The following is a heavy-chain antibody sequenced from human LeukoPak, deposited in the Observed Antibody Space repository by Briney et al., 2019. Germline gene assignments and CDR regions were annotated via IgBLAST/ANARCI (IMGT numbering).Heavy chain of an antibody. J-gene: IGHJ4*02. CDR2: ISDDGSYT. CDR3: ASFGISWRSSY. D-gene: IGHD2-21*01. CDR1: GFTFSNYW. Sequence: PGGSLRLSCAASGFTFSNYWMSWVRQAPGKGLVWVSRISDDGSYTSNVDSVKGRFTISRDNVNNMLYLHMNSLRAEDTAVYYCASFGISWRSSYWGQGTLVTVSS. V-gene: IGHV3-74*01.